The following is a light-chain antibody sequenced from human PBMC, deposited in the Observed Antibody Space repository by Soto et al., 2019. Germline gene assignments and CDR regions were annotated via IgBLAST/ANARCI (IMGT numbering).Light chain of an antibody. J-gene: IGLJ2*01. CDR2: HDN. CDR1: GSNIGSNT. V-gene: IGLV1-44*01. CDR3: AAWDDSLNGLV. Sequence: QSVLTQPPSASGTPGQSVTISCSGSGSNIGSNTVTWYQQIPGTAPPVVIHHDNQRPSGVPDQFSASKSGTSASLAISGLQSEDEAEDFCAAWDDSLNGLVFGGGTKLTVL.